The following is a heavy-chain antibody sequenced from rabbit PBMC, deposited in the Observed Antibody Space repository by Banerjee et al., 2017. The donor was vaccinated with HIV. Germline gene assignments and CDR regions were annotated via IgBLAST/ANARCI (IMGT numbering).Heavy chain of an antibody. D-gene: IGHD3-1*01. CDR2: IYSSSGST. Sequence: QEQLVESGGGLVQPEGSLTLTCKASGIDLSGYYYICWVRQAPGKGLELIACIYSSSGSTYYANWVNGRFTISRSTSLNTVTLKMPSLTAADTATYFCARDKFYQRGYFVLWGQGTLVTVS. J-gene: IGHJ4*01. CDR3: ARDKFYQRGYFVL. CDR1: GIDLSGYYY. V-gene: IGHV1S43*01.